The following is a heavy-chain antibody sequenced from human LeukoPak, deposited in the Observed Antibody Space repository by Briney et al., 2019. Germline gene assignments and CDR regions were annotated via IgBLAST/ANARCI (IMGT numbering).Heavy chain of an antibody. V-gene: IGHV4-39*01. Sequence: SETLSLTCTVSGGSISSSSYYWGWIRQPPGKGLEWIGSIYYSGSTSYNPSLKSRVTISVDTSKKQLSLKLTSVTAAGTAVYYCARNSSSSSRSFDYWGQGTLVTVSS. D-gene: IGHD6-6*01. CDR3: ARNSSSSSRSFDY. J-gene: IGHJ4*02. CDR2: IYYSGST. CDR1: GGSISSSSYY.